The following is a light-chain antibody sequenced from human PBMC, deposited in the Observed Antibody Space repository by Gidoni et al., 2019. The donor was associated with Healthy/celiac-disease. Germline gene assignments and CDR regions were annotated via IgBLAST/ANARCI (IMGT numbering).Light chain of an antibody. CDR3: QQYYSYPRT. CDR1: QGISSY. V-gene: IGKV1-8*01. CDR2: AAS. Sequence: AIRMTQSPSSFSASTGDRVTITCRASQGISSYLAWYQQKPGKAPKLLIYAASTLQSGVTSRFSGSGSGTDFTLTISCLQSEDFATYYCQQYYSYPRTFXQXTKVEIK. J-gene: IGKJ1*01.